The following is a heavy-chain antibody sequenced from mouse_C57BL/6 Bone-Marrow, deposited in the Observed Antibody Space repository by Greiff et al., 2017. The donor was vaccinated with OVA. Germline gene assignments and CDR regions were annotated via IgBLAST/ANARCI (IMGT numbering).Heavy chain of an antibody. J-gene: IGHJ2*01. Sequence: QVHVKQPGAELVKPGASVKLSCKASGYTFTSYWMHWVKQRPGRGLEWIGRIAPNSGGTKYNEKFKSKATLTVDKPSSTAYMQLSSLTSEDSAVYYCARATGTFYYFDYWGQGTTLTVSS. D-gene: IGHD4-1*02. CDR1: GYTFTSYW. CDR3: ARATGTFYYFDY. V-gene: IGHV1-72*01. CDR2: IAPNSGGT.